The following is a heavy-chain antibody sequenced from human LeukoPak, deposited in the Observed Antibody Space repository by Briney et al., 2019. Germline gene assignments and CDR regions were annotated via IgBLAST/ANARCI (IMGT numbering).Heavy chain of an antibody. D-gene: IGHD6-19*01. CDR1: GGSISGYY. CDR3: ARDSALAQAVMFDY. J-gene: IGHJ4*02. Sequence: ASETLSLTCTVSGGSISGYYWSWVRQSPEKGLESIGFIYSTGSTSYNPSLRSRVTISIDTSQNQFYLRLTSVTAADTAVYYCARDSALAQAVMFDYWGQGTLITVSS. V-gene: IGHV4-59*01. CDR2: IYSTGST.